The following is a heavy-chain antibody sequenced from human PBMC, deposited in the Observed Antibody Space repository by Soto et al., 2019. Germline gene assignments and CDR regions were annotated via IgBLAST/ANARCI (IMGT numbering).Heavy chain of an antibody. D-gene: IGHD3-10*01. CDR3: AKGRGGSGSLTPRVDF. CDR1: GFTFNNYA. J-gene: IGHJ4*02. V-gene: IGHV3-23*01. Sequence: VQLLESGGGLVQPGGSLRLSCAASGFTFNNYALTWSPQAPGKGLGWVSAISGGVDTTSYADSVKGRFTVSRDGSKNTLYLQMSSLRAEDTALYYCAKGRGGSGSLTPRVDFWGQGTLVTVSS. CDR2: ISGGVDTT.